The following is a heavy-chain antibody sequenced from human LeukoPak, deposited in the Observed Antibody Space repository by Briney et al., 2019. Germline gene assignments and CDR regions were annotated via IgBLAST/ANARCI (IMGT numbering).Heavy chain of an antibody. D-gene: IGHD3-10*01. CDR3: ARQGGSGTWFFDY. J-gene: IGHJ4*02. CDR1: GYTFTSYY. Sequence: ASVKVSCKSSGYTFTSYYMHWVRQAPGQGLEWMGIINPSGGSTSYAQKFQGRVTMTRDMSTCTVYMELSSLRSEDTAVYYCARQGGSGTWFFDYWGQGTLVTVSS. CDR2: INPSGGST. V-gene: IGHV1-46*01.